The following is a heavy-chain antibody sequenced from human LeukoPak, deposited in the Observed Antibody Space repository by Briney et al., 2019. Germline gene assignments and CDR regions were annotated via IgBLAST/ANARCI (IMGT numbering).Heavy chain of an antibody. D-gene: IGHD5-12*01. Sequence: PGGSLRLSCAASGFSVSNNYMSWVRQAPGKGLEWVSIIYTGGSPYYADSVKGRSTISRDNSKNTLSLQMNSLRADDTAVYYCARFYVATIGDSFDMWGQGTKVTVSS. J-gene: IGHJ3*02. CDR3: ARFYVATIGDSFDM. V-gene: IGHV3-53*01. CDR2: IYTGGSP. CDR1: GFSVSNNY.